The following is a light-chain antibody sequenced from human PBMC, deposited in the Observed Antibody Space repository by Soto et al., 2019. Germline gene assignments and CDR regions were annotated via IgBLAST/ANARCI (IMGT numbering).Light chain of an antibody. CDR3: QQYYSYPHT. J-gene: IGKJ1*01. Sequence: MRKTQSPSSFSASTGDRVTITCRASQGISSYLAWYQQKPGKAPKLLIYAASTLQSGVPSRFSGSGSGTDFTLTVSCLQSEDFATYYCQQYYSYPHTFGQGIKVEIK. V-gene: IGKV1-8*01. CDR1: QGISSY. CDR2: AAS.